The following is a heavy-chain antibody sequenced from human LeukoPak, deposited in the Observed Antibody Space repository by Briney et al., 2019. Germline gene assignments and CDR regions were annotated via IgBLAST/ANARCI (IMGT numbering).Heavy chain of an antibody. CDR3: ARVPVNIWENWFDP. Sequence: PSETLSLTCAVSGGSISSGNWWNWVRQPPGKGLEGIGEIYHSGGTNYNPSLKNRVTMSVDKSKNQFSLNLSSVTAADTAVYYCARVPVNIWENWFDPWGQGTLVTVSS. CDR1: GGSISSGNW. J-gene: IGHJ5*02. CDR2: IYHSGGT. V-gene: IGHV4-4*02. D-gene: IGHD1-26*01.